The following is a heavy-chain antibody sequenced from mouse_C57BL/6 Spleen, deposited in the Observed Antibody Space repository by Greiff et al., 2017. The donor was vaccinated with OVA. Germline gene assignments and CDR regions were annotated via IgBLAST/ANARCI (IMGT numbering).Heavy chain of an antibody. V-gene: IGHV1-53*01. CDR3: ARERLAYDYDGY. J-gene: IGHJ2*01. Sequence: QVQLQQSGTELVKPGASVKLSCKASGYTFTSYWMHWVKQRPGQGLEWIGNINPSNGGTNYNEKFESKATLTVDKSSSTAYMQLSSLTSEDSAVYYCARERLAYDYDGYWGKGTTLTVSS. CDR2: INPSNGGT. D-gene: IGHD2-4*01. CDR1: GYTFTSYW.